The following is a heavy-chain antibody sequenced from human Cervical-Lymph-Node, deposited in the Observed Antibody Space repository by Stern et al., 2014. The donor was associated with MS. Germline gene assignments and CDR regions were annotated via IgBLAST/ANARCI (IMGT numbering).Heavy chain of an antibody. CDR1: GGTFSKFP. V-gene: IGHV1-69*01. D-gene: IGHD6-13*01. CDR2: IFPVFGTP. CDR3: ALSSETSDRWYSLGYDL. J-gene: IGHJ5*02. Sequence: QVQLVQSGAEVTKPGYSLKVSCKASGGTFSKFPSSWVRQAPGQGLEWMGGIFPVFGTPTYAQEFRGRFTITADVSTSTVYMELSSLRSDDTAVYYCALSSETSDRWYSLGYDLWGQGTLVTVSS.